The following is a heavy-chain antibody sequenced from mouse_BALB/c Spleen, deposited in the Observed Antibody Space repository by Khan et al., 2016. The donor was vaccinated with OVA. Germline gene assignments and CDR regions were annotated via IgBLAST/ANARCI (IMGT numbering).Heavy chain of an antibody. V-gene: IGHV1-39*01. CDR2: IDPYYGGA. CDR1: GYSFTGYN. J-gene: IGHJ2*01. D-gene: IGHD2-10*02. Sequence: VQLKESGPELEKPGASVKISCKASGYSFTGYNMNWVKQSNGKSLEWIGNIDPYYGGATYNQKFKGKATLTVDKSSSTAYMQLKSLTSEDSAVYYCARGYDNYVRYYFDYWGQGTTLTVSS. CDR3: ARGYDNYVRYYFDY.